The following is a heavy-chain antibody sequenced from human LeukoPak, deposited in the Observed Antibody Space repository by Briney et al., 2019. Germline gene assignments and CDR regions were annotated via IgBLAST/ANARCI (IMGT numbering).Heavy chain of an antibody. CDR2: ISGSGGTT. CDR1: RFTISSYF. J-gene: IGHJ2*01. D-gene: IGHD6-19*01. V-gene: IGHV3-23*01. CDR3: AKDVPGGWWYFDL. Sequence: PGGSLRLSCAASRFTISSYFMSWVRQAPGKGLEWVSVISGSGGTTYYAVSVKGRFTISRDNSKNTLYLQMNSLRAEDTAVYYCAKDVPGGWWYFDLWGRGTLVTVSS.